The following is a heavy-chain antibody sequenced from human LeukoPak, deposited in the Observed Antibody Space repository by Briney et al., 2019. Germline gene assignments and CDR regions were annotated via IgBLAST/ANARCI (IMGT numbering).Heavy chain of an antibody. D-gene: IGHD3-10*01. CDR1: GYSFTSCF. J-gene: IGHJ4*02. CDR3: ARVLRFGDLPDY. CDR2: INPSGGST. V-gene: IGHV1-46*01. Sequence: ASVKVSCKASGYSFTSCFMYWVRQAPGQGLEWMGIINPSGGSTSYTQRFQGRVTMTRDTSTSTFYMELSSLRSEDTAVYYCARVLRFGDLPDYWGQGTLVTVS.